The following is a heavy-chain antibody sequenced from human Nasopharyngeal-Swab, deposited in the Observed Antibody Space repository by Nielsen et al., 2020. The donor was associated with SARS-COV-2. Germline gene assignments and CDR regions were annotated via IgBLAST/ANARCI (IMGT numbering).Heavy chain of an antibody. J-gene: IGHJ4*02. D-gene: IGHD6-19*01. V-gene: IGHV3-23*01. CDR2: ISGSGGST. CDR3: ARDTVAVPFEY. Sequence: GESLKISCAASGFTFITYAMSWVRQAPGKRLQWVSAISGSGGSTYYADSVKGRFTISRDNAKNSLYLQMNSLRAEDTAVYYCARDTVAVPFEYWGQGTLVTVSS. CDR1: GFTFITYA.